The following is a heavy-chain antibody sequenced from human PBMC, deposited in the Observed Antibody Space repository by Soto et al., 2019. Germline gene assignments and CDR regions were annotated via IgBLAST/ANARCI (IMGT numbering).Heavy chain of an antibody. D-gene: IGHD2-2*01. Sequence: QVQLQESGPGLVKPSQTLSLTCTVSGGSISSCGYYWSWLRQRPGQGLEWSGYLYYSWSTYYKPSLQSRVTRSVDKSKNQFDLKLSSVHAADTAVYYCAMTSHGFDPWGQGTLVTVSP. V-gene: IGHV4-31*03. CDR2: LYYSWST. J-gene: IGHJ5*02. CDR3: AMTSHGFDP. CDR1: GGSISSCGYY.